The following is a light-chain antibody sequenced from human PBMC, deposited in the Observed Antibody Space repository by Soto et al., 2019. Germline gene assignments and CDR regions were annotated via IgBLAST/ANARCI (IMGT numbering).Light chain of an antibody. CDR1: SSNIESNT. CDR2: SNY. V-gene: IGLV1-44*01. Sequence: QSVLTQPPSASGTPGQRVTISCSGSSSNIESNTVTWYQQLPGTAPKLVIYSNYDRPSGVPDRFSGSKSGTSASLAITGLQAEDEADYYCQSYDSSLGTYFVFGTGTKVTVL. CDR3: QSYDSSLGTYFV. J-gene: IGLJ1*01.